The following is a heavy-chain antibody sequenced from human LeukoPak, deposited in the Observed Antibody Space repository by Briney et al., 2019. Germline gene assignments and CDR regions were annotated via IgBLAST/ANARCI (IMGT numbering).Heavy chain of an antibody. CDR3: ARGVPRIYGSGSYLDY. J-gene: IGHJ4*02. V-gene: IGHV4-34*01. CDR1: GGSFSGYY. D-gene: IGHD3-10*01. Sequence: SSETLSLTCAVYGGSFSGYYWSWIRQPLGRGLEWIGEINHSGSTNYNPSLKSRVTISVDTSKNQFSLKLSSVTAADTAVYYCARGVPRIYGSGSYLDYWGQGTLVTVSS. CDR2: INHSGST.